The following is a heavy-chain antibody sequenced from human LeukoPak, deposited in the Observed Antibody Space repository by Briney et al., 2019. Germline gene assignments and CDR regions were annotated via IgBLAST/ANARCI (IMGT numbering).Heavy chain of an antibody. CDR2: KRYDGSNK. CDR1: GFTFSSYG. CDR3: ANIHDYGDYQPFQPYYYFMYV. D-gene: IGHD4-17*01. J-gene: IGHJ6*03. V-gene: IGHV3-30*02. Sequence: GGTLRLSCAASGFTFSSYGMHRVRKAPGKGLVGVAFKRYDGSNKYYAVSVKGRFTISRDNSKNTLYLQMSSLRAEDTAVYYCANIHDYGDYQPFQPYYYFMYVWGKGTTVTVS.